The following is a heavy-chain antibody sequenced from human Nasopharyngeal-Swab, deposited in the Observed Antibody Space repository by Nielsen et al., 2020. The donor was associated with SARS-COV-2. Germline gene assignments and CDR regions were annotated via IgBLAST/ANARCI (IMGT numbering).Heavy chain of an antibody. J-gene: IGHJ4*02. CDR1: GFTFSSYS. V-gene: IGHV3-21*01. D-gene: IGHD2-8*02. CDR3: ARGGYCTGGVCYHIDY. Sequence: GESLKISCAASGFTFSSYSMHWVRQAPGKGLEWVSSISSSSSYIYYADSVKGRFTISRDNAKNSLYLQMNSLRAEDTAVYYCARGGYCTGGVCYHIDYWGQGTLVTVSS. CDR2: ISSSSSYI.